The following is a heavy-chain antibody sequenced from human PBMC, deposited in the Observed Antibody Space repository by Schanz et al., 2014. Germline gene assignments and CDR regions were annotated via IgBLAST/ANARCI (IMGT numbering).Heavy chain of an antibody. CDR3: ASPSGYSDYGTYFDF. V-gene: IGHV3-30-3*01. Sequence: QVQLVESGGGLVKPGGSLRLSCAVSGFTVSSNHMSWVRQAPGKGLEWVALISNDGSIKYYADSVEGRFTISRDNSRNTLYLQMNSLRTEDTAVYYCASPSGYSDYGTYFDFWGQGTLVTVSS. CDR2: ISNDGSIK. D-gene: IGHD5-12*01. CDR1: GFTVSSNH. J-gene: IGHJ4*02.